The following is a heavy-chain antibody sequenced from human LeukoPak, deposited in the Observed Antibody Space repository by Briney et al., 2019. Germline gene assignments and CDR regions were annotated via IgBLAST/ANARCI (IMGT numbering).Heavy chain of an antibody. CDR2: IYYSGTT. CDR3: ARGGDYLFDY. V-gene: IGHV4-59*01. CDR1: GGSISSYY. D-gene: IGHD4-17*01. J-gene: IGHJ4*02. Sequence: SETLSLTCTVSGGSISSYYWSWIRQPPGKGMEWIGYIYYSGTTNYNTSLKRRVTISVDTSKIQFSLKLRSVTAADTAVYYCARGGDYLFDYWGQGTLVTVSS.